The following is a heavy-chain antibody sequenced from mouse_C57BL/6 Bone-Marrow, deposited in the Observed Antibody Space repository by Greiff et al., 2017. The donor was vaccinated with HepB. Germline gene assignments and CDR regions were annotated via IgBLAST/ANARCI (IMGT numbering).Heavy chain of an antibody. CDR3: ARGGGTAQATDY. J-gene: IGHJ2*01. CDR2: IYPRSGNT. V-gene: IGHV1-81*01. CDR1: GYTFTSYG. D-gene: IGHD3-2*02. Sequence: VKLVESGAELARPGASVKLSCKASGYTFTSYGISWVKQRTGQGLEWIGEIYPRSGNTYYNEKFKGKATLTADKSSSTAYMELRSLTSEDSAVYFCARGGGTAQATDYWGQGTTLTVSS.